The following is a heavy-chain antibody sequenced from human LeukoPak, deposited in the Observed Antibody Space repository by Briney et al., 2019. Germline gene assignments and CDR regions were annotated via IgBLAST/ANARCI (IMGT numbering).Heavy chain of an antibody. D-gene: IGHD5-18*01. J-gene: IGHJ4*02. CDR2: INHSGST. V-gene: IGHV4-34*01. Sequence: PSETLSLTCAVYGGSFSGYYWSWIRQPPGKGLEWIGEINHSGSTNYNPSLKSRVTISVDTSKNQFSLKLSSVTAADTAVYYCAIFRRRYTYGYGQPFDYWGQGTLVTVSS. CDR1: GGSFSGYY. CDR3: AIFRRRYTYGYGQPFDY.